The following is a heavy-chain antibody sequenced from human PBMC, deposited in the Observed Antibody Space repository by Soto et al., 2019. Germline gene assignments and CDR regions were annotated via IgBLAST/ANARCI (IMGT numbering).Heavy chain of an antibody. Sequence: QVQLVESGGGVVQPGRSLRLSCAASGFTFSSYGMHWVRQAPGKGLEWVAVIWYDGSNKYYADSVKGRFTISRDNSKNTLYLQMNSLRAEDTAVYYCARGSYYDFWSGYYTENYMDVWGKGTTVTVSS. CDR3: ARGSYYDFWSGYYTENYMDV. D-gene: IGHD3-3*01. J-gene: IGHJ6*03. CDR1: GFTFSSYG. CDR2: IWYDGSNK. V-gene: IGHV3-33*01.